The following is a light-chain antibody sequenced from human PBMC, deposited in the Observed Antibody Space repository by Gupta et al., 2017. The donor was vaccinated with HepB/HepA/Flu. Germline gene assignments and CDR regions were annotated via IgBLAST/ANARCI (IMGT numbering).Light chain of an antibody. Sequence: DIVMTQSPDSLGVSLGERATINCKSSQSVLSSSNNKNYLAWYQQKPGQPPKLLIYWASTRESGVPDRFSGSGSGTDFTLTISSLQAEDVAVYYCQQDNSTPWTFGQGTKVEIK. CDR1: QSVLSSSNNKNY. CDR2: WAS. J-gene: IGKJ1*01. CDR3: QQDNSTPWT. V-gene: IGKV4-1*01.